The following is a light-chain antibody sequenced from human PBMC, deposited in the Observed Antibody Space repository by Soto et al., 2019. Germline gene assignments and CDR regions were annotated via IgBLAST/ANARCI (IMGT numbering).Light chain of an antibody. Sequence: EIVMTQSPATLSVSPWERATLSCRASQSVSSNLAWYQQKPGQAPRLLIYGASTRATGIPARFSGSGSGTDFTLTINRLEPEDFAVYYCQQYDSSPRTFGQGTKVDIK. CDR2: GAS. J-gene: IGKJ1*01. CDR3: QQYDSSPRT. CDR1: QSVSSN. V-gene: IGKV3-15*01.